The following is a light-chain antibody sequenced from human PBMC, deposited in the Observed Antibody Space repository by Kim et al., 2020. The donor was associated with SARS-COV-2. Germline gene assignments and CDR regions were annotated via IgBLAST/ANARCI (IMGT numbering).Light chain of an antibody. J-gene: IGLJ2*01. Sequence: GQSITISCTGTSSDVGSYNLVSWYQRHPGKAPKLMIYEVSKRPSGVSNRFSGSKSGNTASLTISGLQAEDEADYYCCSYAGSSTVVFGGGTKLTVL. CDR3: CSYAGSSTVV. CDR1: SSDVGSYNL. CDR2: EVS. V-gene: IGLV2-23*02.